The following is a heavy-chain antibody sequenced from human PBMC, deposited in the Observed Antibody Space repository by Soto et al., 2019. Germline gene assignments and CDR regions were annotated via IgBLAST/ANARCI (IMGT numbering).Heavy chain of an antibody. V-gene: IGHV3-11*01. Sequence: GGSLRLSCAASGFTFSDYSMNWVRQAPGKGLEWVSYISRSGSDIYYADSVKGRFTISRDNAKNSLFLQMNSLRAEDTAVYYCATVGYCSSTSCQTRYYYYGMDVWGQGTTVTVSS. J-gene: IGHJ6*02. CDR3: ATVGYCSSTSCQTRYYYYGMDV. D-gene: IGHD2-2*03. CDR1: GFTFSDYS. CDR2: ISRSGSDI.